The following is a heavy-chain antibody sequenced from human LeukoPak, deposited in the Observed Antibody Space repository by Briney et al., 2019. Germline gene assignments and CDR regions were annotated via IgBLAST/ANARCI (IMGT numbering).Heavy chain of an antibody. V-gene: IGHV3-30*02. Sequence: GGSLRLSCAASGFTFSSYGMNWVRQAPGRGLEWVAFIRYDGSKKYYADSVKGRFTISRDNSKNTLNLQMNSLRAEDTAVYYCAKGTYYGSGSIDYWGQGTLVTVSS. D-gene: IGHD3-10*01. J-gene: IGHJ4*02. CDR2: IRYDGSKK. CDR3: AKGTYYGSGSIDY. CDR1: GFTFSSYG.